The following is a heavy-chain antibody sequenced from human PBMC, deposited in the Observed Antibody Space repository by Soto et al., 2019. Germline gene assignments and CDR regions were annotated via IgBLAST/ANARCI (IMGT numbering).Heavy chain of an antibody. D-gene: IGHD3-10*01. CDR2: IWYDGSNK. CDR1: GFTFSSYG. Sequence: QVQLVESGGGVVQPGRSLRLSCAASGFTFSSYGMHWVRQAPGKGLEWVAVIWYDGSNKYYADSVKGRFTISRDNSKNTLYLQMNSLRAEDTGLYYCARDRIGQVFDYWGQGTLVTVSS. V-gene: IGHV3-33*01. CDR3: ARDRIGQVFDY. J-gene: IGHJ4*02.